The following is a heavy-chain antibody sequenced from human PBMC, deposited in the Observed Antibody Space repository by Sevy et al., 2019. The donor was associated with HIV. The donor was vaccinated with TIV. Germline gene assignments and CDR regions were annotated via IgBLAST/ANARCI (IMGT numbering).Heavy chain of an antibody. D-gene: IGHD6-13*01. CDR1: GFTFSNYA. J-gene: IGHJ6*02. CDR2: IWSDGAYQ. V-gene: IGHV3-30*02. CDR3: ANDRVSSSWFYYYYGMDV. Sequence: GGSLRLSCAATGFTFSNYAMHWVRQAPGKGMEWVAIIWSDGAYQYHGDSVKGRFTISRDNSKNTLYLQMNSLRAEDTAVYYGANDRVSSSWFYYYYGMDVWGQGTTVTVSS.